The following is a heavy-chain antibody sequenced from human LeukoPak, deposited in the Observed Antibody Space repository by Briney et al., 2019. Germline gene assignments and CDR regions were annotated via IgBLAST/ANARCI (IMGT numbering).Heavy chain of an antibody. CDR2: ISGSGGST. V-gene: IGHV3-23*01. CDR1: GFTFRNYA. J-gene: IGHJ4*02. D-gene: IGHD4-17*01. Sequence: GGSLRLSCAASGFTFRNYAMSWVRQAPGKGLEWVSAISGSGGSTYYADSVKGRFTISSDNSKSTLYLQMDSLRAEDTAIYYCANDYGDYEVYIDYWGQGTLVTVSS. CDR3: ANDYGDYEVYIDY.